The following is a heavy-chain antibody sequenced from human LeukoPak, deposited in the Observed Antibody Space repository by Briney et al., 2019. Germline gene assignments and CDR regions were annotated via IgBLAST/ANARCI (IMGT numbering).Heavy chain of an antibody. D-gene: IGHD3-3*01. CDR2: IYYSGST. J-gene: IGHJ4*02. CDR1: GGSISSGDYY. Sequence: PSETLSLTCTVSGGSISSGDYYWSWIRRPPGKGLEWIGYIYYSGSTYYNPSLKSRVTISVDTSKNQFSLKLSSVTAADTAVYYCASPLYDFWSGYYHWGQGTLVTVSS. V-gene: IGHV4-30-4*01. CDR3: ASPLYDFWSGYYH.